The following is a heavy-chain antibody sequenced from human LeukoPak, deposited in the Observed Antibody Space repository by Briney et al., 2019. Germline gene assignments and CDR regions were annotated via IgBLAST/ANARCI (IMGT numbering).Heavy chain of an antibody. J-gene: IGHJ4*02. CDR1: GFTFDNYA. D-gene: IGHD3-10*01. CDR3: AKALSFVTHFDY. V-gene: IGHV3-23*01. Sequence: GGSLRLSCTASGFTFDNYAMIWVRQASGKGLEWVSVISGNGGNTYYADSVKGRFTISRDNSKNTLHLQMNSLRAEDTAIYYCAKALSFVTHFDYWGQGTLVTVSS. CDR2: ISGNGGNT.